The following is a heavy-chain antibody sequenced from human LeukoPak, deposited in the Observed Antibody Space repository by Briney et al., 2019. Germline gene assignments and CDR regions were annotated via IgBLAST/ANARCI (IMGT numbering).Heavy chain of an antibody. CDR1: GFTFSSYW. D-gene: IGHD2-2*02. Sequence: GGSLRLSCAASGFTFSSYWMHWVRQAPGKGLVWVSRIDTDGSSTSYADSVRGRFTISRDNAKNTLYLQMNSLRAEDTAVYYCAKDPVDCSSTSCYTGLFDYWGQGTLVTVSS. CDR3: AKDPVDCSSTSCYTGLFDY. J-gene: IGHJ4*02. V-gene: IGHV3-74*01. CDR2: IDTDGSST.